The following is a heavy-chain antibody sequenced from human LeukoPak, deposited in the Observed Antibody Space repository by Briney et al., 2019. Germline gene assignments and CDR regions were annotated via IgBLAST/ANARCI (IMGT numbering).Heavy chain of an antibody. V-gene: IGHV4-61*02. D-gene: IGHD3-10*01. CDR3: ARQTFGVLYFDS. J-gene: IGHJ4*02. CDR2: IYNSGST. Sequence: PSETLSLTCIVSGGSICRGSYYWRWIRQPAEKGREWMGRIYNSGSTNYNPSLKSRVTISTDMSKTQISLKLSSVTAADTAVYYCARQTFGVLYFDSWGQGTLVIVSS. CDR1: GGSICRGSYY.